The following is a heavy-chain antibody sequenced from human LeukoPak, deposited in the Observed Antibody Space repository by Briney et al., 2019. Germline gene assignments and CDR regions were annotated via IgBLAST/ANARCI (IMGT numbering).Heavy chain of an antibody. V-gene: IGHV3-7*01. CDR1: GFTFSTFW. D-gene: IGHD3-10*01. CDR2: IEQDGGEK. J-gene: IGHJ4*02. Sequence: GGSLRLSCAASGFTFSTFWMSWVRQAPGMGLEWVANIEQDGGEKYYVDSVKGRFTVSRDNAKNSLYLQMNSLRAEDTAVYYCAREDYYGSGSYLWGQGTLVTVSS. CDR3: AREDYYGSGSYL.